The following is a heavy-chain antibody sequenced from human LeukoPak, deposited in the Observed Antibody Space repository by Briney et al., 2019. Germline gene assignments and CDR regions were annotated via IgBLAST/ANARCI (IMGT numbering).Heavy chain of an antibody. CDR3: ARETGEDYYYYYYMDV. CDR2: ISSSGSTI. Sequence: GGSLRLSCAASGFTFSDYYMSWIRQAPGKGLEWVSYISSSGSTIYYADSVKGRLTISRDNAKNSLYLQMNSLRAEDTAVYYCARETGEDYYYYYYMDVWGKGTTVTVSS. CDR1: GFTFSDYY. V-gene: IGHV3-11*01. J-gene: IGHJ6*03. D-gene: IGHD7-27*01.